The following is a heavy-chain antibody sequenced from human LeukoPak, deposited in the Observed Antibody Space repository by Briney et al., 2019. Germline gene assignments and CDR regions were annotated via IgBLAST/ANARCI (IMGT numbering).Heavy chain of an antibody. CDR1: GYTFTSYY. CDR2: TNPSGGST. Sequence: ASVKVSCKASGYTFTSYYMHWVRQAPGQGLEWMGITNPSGGSTSYAQKFQGRVTMTRDTSTSTVYMELSSLRSEDTAVYYCARAPSRRFLEWLPFDYWGQGTLVTVSS. CDR3: ARAPSRRFLEWLPFDY. J-gene: IGHJ4*02. V-gene: IGHV1-46*03. D-gene: IGHD3-3*01.